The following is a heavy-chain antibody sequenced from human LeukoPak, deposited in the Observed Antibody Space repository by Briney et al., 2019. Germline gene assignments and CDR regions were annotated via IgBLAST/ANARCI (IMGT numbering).Heavy chain of an antibody. CDR3: TRGTPRSTDAFDI. J-gene: IGHJ3*02. CDR1: GFTVSSNY. D-gene: IGHD5/OR15-5a*01. Sequence: GGSLRLSCAASGFTVSSNYMSWVRQAPGKGLEWVSVMYSGGTTYYADSVKGRFTISRDNSKNMLHLQMNSLKIEDTAVYYCTRGTPRSTDAFDIWGQGTTVTVSS. V-gene: IGHV3-53*01. CDR2: MYSGGTT.